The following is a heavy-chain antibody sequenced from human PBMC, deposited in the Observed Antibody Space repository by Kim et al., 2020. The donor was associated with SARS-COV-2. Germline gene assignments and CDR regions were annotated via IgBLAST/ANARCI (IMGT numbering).Heavy chain of an antibody. D-gene: IGHD1-26*01. V-gene: IGHV3-9*01. Sequence: GGSLRLSCAASGFTFDDYAMHWVRQAPGKGLEWVSGISWNSGSIGYADSVKGRFTISRDNAKNSLYLQMNSLRAEDTALYYCAKATYSGSYYDYWGQGTLVTVSS. CDR2: ISWNSGSI. CDR3: AKATYSGSYYDY. CDR1: GFTFDDYA. J-gene: IGHJ4*02.